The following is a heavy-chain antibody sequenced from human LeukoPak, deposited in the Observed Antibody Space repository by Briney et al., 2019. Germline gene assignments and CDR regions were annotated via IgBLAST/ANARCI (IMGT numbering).Heavy chain of an antibody. V-gene: IGHV3-21*04. CDR3: GRDYLGESGAGGP. CDR2: ISPTGIST. J-gene: IGHJ5*02. D-gene: IGHD3-10*01. Sequence: GGSLRLSCAASGFTFSSFTMNWVRQAPGKGLEWASSISPTGISTWHADSVKGRFTISRDNAKNSVHLQMTNLRVDDTAVYYCGRDYLGESGAGGPWGQGILVTVSS. CDR1: GFTFSSFT.